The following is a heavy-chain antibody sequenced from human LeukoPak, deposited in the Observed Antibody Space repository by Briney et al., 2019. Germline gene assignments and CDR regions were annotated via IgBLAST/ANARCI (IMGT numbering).Heavy chain of an antibody. Sequence: PGGSLRLSCAASGFTFSNYGMHWVRQAPGKGLEWVAVISYDESDKYYADSVKGRFTISRDNSKNTLYLQMNSLRAEDTAVYYCARDWTAVAEYYFDCWGQGTLVTVSS. J-gene: IGHJ4*02. V-gene: IGHV3-30*03. CDR3: ARDWTAVAEYYFDC. CDR2: ISYDESDK. D-gene: IGHD6-19*01. CDR1: GFTFSNYG.